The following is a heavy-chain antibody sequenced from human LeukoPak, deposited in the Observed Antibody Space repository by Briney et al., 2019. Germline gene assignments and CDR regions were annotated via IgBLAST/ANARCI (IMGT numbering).Heavy chain of an antibody. CDR3: ARGFYGDSSYYYYYMDV. Sequence: PGGSLRLSCAASGFTFSSYDMHCVRQATGKGLEWVSAIGTAGDTYYPGSVKGRFTISRENAKNSLYLQMNSLRAGDTAVYYCARGFYGDSSYYYYYMDVWGKGTTVTVSS. V-gene: IGHV3-13*01. J-gene: IGHJ6*03. D-gene: IGHD3-22*01. CDR1: GFTFSSYD. CDR2: IGTAGDT.